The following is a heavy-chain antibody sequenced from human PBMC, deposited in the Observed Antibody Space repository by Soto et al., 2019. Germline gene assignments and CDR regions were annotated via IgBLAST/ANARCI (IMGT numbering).Heavy chain of an antibody. Sequence: QSWGSLRLSCVVSGLSFGNYAIIWFRHSQSKWRERVSAISGRGGTTYYAASVRGRITISRDKSKGTLYLQMNSLSADDTAVYYCSKGEATYGHLRHDFWGQGTLVTVSS. J-gene: IGHJ4*02. V-gene: IGHV3-23*01. CDR3: SKGEATYGHLRHDF. D-gene: IGHD3-10*01. CDR2: ISGRGGTT. CDR1: GLSFGNYA.